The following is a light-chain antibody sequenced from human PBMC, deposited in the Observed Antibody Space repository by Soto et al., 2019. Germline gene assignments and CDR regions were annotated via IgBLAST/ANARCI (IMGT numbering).Light chain of an antibody. CDR3: CSYACSYSLYV. CDR2: DVS. CDR1: SSDVGGYNY. V-gene: IGLV2-11*01. J-gene: IGLJ1*01. Sequence: QSALTQPRSVPGSPGQSVTISCTGTSSDVGGYNYVSWYQQHPGKAPKLMIYDVSKRPSGVPDRFSGSKSGNTASLTISGLQAEYEADYYCCSYACSYSLYVFGTGTKVTVL.